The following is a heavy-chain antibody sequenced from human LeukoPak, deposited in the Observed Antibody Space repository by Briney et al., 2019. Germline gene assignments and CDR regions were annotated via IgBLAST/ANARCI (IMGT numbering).Heavy chain of an antibody. J-gene: IGHJ5*02. Sequence: ASVKVSCKASGYTFTSYDINWVRQATGQGLEWMGWMNPNSGNTGYAQKFQGRVTMTRNTSISTAYMELSSLRSEDTAVYYCARGRYSSGWYSIGNWFDPWGQGTLVTVSS. CDR2: MNPNSGNT. CDR3: ARGRYSSGWYSIGNWFDP. D-gene: IGHD6-19*01. V-gene: IGHV1-8*01. CDR1: GYTFTSYD.